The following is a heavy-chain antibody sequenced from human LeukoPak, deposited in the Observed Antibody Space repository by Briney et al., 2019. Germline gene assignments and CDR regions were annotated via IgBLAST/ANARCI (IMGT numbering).Heavy chain of an antibody. J-gene: IGHJ4*02. Sequence: ASVKVSCKASGYTFTSYYMHWVRQAPGQGLEWMGIINPSGGSTSYAQKFQGRVTMTRDTSTSTVCMELSSLRSEDTAVYYCARDREQWLQFAELDYWGQGTLVTVSS. CDR1: GYTFTSYY. CDR3: ARDREQWLQFAELDY. D-gene: IGHD5-24*01. V-gene: IGHV1-46*01. CDR2: INPSGGST.